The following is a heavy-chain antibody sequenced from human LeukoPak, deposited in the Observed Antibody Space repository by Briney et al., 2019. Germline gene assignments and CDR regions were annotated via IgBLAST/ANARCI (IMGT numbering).Heavy chain of an antibody. V-gene: IGHV1-2*02. CDR1: GYTFTGYY. CDR3: ARGAGSYYYGSGSYYPTDY. D-gene: IGHD3-10*01. Sequence: GASVKVSCKASGYTFTGYYMHWVRQAPGQGLEWMGWINPNSGGTNYAQKFQGRVTMTRDTSISTAYMELSKLRSDDTAVYYCARGAGSYYYGSGSYYPTDYWGQGTLVTVSS. CDR2: INPNSGGT. J-gene: IGHJ4*02.